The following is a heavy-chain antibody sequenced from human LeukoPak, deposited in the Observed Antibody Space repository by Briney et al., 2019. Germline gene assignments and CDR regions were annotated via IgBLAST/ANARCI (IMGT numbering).Heavy chain of an antibody. J-gene: IGHJ4*02. D-gene: IGHD2-21*01. V-gene: IGHV3-49*05. CDR2: IRSKAYGGTA. CDR1: GFTFGDDG. Sequence: NPGGSLRLSCTASGFTFGDDGMSWFRQAPGKGLEWVGFIRSKAYGGTAEYAASVKGRFTVSRDDSKSIAYLQMKSLKTEDTGVYYCITPLPYSAQGGQGTLVTVSS. CDR3: ITPLPYSAQ.